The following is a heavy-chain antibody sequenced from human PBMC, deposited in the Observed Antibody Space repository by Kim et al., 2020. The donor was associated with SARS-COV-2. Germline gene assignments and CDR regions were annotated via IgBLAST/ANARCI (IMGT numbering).Heavy chain of an antibody. Sequence: GGSLRLSCAASGFTFSSYAMHWVRQAPGKGLEWVAVISYDGSNKYYADSVKGRFTISRDNSKNTLYLQMNSLRAEDTAVYYCARAGPRPSGSYSLYYYYYGMDVWGQGTTVTVSS. CDR3: ARAGPRPSGSYSLYYYYYGMDV. D-gene: IGHD1-26*01. V-gene: IGHV3-30-3*01. J-gene: IGHJ6*02. CDR1: GFTFSSYA. CDR2: ISYDGSNK.